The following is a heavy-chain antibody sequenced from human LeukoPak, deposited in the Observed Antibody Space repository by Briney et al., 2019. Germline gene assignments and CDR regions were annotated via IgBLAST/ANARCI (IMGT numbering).Heavy chain of an antibody. CDR2: INHSGST. D-gene: IGHD2-2*01. Sequence: SESLSLTCAVYGGSFSGYYWSWIRQPPGKGLEWIGEINHSGSTNYNPSLKSRVTISVDTSKNQFSLKLSSVTAADTAVYYCARGQRRIVVVPAAHPNWSDPWGQGTLVTVSS. V-gene: IGHV4-34*01. J-gene: IGHJ5*02. CDR3: ARGQRRIVVVPAAHPNWSDP. CDR1: GGSFSGYY.